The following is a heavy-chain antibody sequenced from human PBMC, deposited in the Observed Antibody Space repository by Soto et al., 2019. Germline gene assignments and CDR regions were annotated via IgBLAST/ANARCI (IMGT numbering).Heavy chain of an antibody. J-gene: IGHJ5*02. CDR1: GGSISSSSYY. Sequence: PSETLSLTCTVSGGSISSSSYYWGWIRQPPGKGLEWIGSIYYSGSTYYNPSLKSRVTISVDTSKNQFSLKLSSVTAADTAVYYCARRSTPDYGDYTWFAPWGQGTLVTVSS. V-gene: IGHV4-39*01. D-gene: IGHD4-17*01. CDR2: IYYSGST. CDR3: ARRSTPDYGDYTWFAP.